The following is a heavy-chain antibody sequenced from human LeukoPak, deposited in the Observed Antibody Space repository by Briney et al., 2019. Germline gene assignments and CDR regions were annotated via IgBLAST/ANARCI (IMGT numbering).Heavy chain of an antibody. J-gene: IGHJ4*02. V-gene: IGHV1-18*01. CDR1: GYTFTSYG. D-gene: IGHD2/OR15-2a*01. CDR2: ISAYNGNT. Sequence: ASVKVSCKASGYTFTSYGISWVRQAPGQGLEWMGWISAYNGNTNYAQKFQGRVTMTRDTSISTAYMELSRLRSDDTAVYYCARPYCNVRACHDYFDYWGQGTLVTVSS. CDR3: ARPYCNVRACHDYFDY.